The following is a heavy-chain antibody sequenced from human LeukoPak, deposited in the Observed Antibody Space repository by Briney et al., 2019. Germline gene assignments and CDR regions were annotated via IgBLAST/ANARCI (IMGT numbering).Heavy chain of an antibody. CDR1: GGSISDYY. Sequence: SETLSLTCTVSGGSISDYYWSWIRQSPGKGLEWIGYIYYSGSTNYNPSLRSRVTISVDTSKNQFSLKLRSVTAADTAVYYCGRDRQYYGSGSYSGGFDCWGQGTLVTVSS. D-gene: IGHD3-10*01. CDR2: IYYSGST. V-gene: IGHV4-59*01. J-gene: IGHJ4*02. CDR3: GRDRQYYGSGSYSGGFDC.